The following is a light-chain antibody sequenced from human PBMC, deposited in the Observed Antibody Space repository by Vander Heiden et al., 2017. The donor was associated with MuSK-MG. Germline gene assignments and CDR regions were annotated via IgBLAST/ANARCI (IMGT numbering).Light chain of an antibody. CDR3: QQSDSTSYT. V-gene: IGKV1-39*01. Sequence: DIQMTQSPSSLSASVGDRVTITCRASQSISSYLNWYQQKPGKAPKLLIYAASSLQSGVPSRFSGSGSGTDFTLTISRLQPEDFATYYCQQSDSTSYTFGQWTKLEIK. CDR1: QSISSY. J-gene: IGKJ2*01. CDR2: AAS.